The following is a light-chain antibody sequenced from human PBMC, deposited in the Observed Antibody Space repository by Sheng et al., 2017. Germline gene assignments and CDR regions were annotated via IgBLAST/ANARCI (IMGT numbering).Light chain of an antibody. CDR3: QQYYTYWFT. Sequence: DIQMTQSPSTLSASVGDRVTITCRASQTVVDWLAWYQKKPGKDPKRYLIYRTSILVEWGPDLGSAAVDLGREFTLTISSLQPDDSATYYCQQYYTYWFTFGPGDRSW. CDR2: RTS. V-gene: IGKV1-5*03. CDR1: QTVVDW. J-gene: IGKJ2*01.